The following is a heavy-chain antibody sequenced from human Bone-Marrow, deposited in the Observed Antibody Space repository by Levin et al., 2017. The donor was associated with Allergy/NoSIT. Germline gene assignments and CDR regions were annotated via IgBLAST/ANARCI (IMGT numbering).Heavy chain of an antibody. CDR1: GYTFTSYD. J-gene: IGHJ4*02. CDR3: ARAFGTNSAPVTDY. CDR2: MNPNSGNT. Sequence: ASVKVSCKASGYTFTSYDINWVRQATGQGLEWMGWMNPNSGNTGYAQKFQGRVTMTRNTSISTAYMELSSLRSEDTAVYYCARAFGTNSAPVTDYWGQGTLVTVSS. V-gene: IGHV1-8*01. D-gene: IGHD3-10*01.